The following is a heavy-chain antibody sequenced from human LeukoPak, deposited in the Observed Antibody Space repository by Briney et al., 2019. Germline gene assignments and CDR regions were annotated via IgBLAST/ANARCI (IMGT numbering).Heavy chain of an antibody. CDR3: AGHIRSIAAAGRRGAFDI. CDR1: GGSISSYY. D-gene: IGHD6-13*01. J-gene: IGHJ3*02. V-gene: IGHV4-59*08. CDR2: IYYSGST. Sequence: SETLSLTCTVSGGSISSYYWSWIRQPPGKGLEWIGYIYYSGSTNYNPSLKSRVTISVDTSKNQFSLKLSSVTAADTAVYYCAGHIRSIAAAGRRGAFDIWGQGTMVTVSS.